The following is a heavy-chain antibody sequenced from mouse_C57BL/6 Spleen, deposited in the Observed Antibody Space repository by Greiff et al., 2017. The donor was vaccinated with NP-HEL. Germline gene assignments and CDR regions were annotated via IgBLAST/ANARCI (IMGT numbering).Heavy chain of an antibody. V-gene: IGHV1-63*01. Sequence: QVHLKQSGAELVRPGTSVKMSCKASGYTFTNYWIGWAKQRPGHGLEWIGDIYPGGGYTNYNEKFKGKATLTADKSSSTAYMQFSSLTSEDSAIYYCARSGIYGNHAMDYWGQGTSVTVSS. CDR1: GYTFTNYW. J-gene: IGHJ4*01. CDR2: IYPGGGYT. CDR3: ARSGIYGNHAMDY. D-gene: IGHD2-1*01.